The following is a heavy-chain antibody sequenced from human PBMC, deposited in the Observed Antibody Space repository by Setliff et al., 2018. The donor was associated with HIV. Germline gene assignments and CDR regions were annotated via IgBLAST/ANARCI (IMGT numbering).Heavy chain of an antibody. CDR1: GYSISSGYY. V-gene: IGHV4-38-2*01. D-gene: IGHD2-2*03. Sequence: TSETLSLTCAVSGYSISSGYYWGWIRQPPGKGLEWIGEINHSGSTNYNPSLKSRVTISVDTSKNQFSLKLNAVTAAYTAVYYCARGRFRIGYCSSTSCLDPLGYWGQGTLVTVSS. CDR3: ARGRFRIGYCSSTSCLDPLGY. CDR2: INHSGST. J-gene: IGHJ4*02.